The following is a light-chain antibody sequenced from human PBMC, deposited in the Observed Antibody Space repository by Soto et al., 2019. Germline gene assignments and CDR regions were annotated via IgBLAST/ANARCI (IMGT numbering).Light chain of an antibody. CDR3: QQYGTSRK. J-gene: IGKJ1*01. CDR1: QSVSGSY. V-gene: IGKV3-20*01. Sequence: IVLTQSPGTLSLSPGERTTLSCRASQSVSGSYLAWYQQKPGQAPRLLIFGASSRATGIPDRFSGSGSGTDFTLTISRLEPEDFAVYYCQQYGTSRKFGQGTKVE. CDR2: GAS.